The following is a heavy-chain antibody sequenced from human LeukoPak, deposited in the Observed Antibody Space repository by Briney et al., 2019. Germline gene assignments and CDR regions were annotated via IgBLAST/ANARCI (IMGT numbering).Heavy chain of an antibody. Sequence: SQTLSLTCTVSGGSISSGDYYWSWVRQPPGKGLEWIGYIYDSGSTYYNPSLKSRVTISVDTSKNQFSLKLSSVTAADTAVYYCARATDYYDSSGYYGSSSVLDYWGQGTLVTVSS. J-gene: IGHJ4*02. D-gene: IGHD3-22*01. CDR2: IYDSGST. CDR3: ARATDYYDSSGYYGSSSVLDY. CDR1: GGSISSGDYY. V-gene: IGHV4-30-4*01.